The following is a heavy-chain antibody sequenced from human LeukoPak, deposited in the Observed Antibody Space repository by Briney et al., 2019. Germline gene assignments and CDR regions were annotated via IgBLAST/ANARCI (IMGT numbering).Heavy chain of an antibody. CDR3: ARDEITAEGARDIDY. D-gene: IGHD6-13*01. V-gene: IGHV1-46*01. CDR1: GYTFTDYY. J-gene: IGHJ4*02. Sequence: ASVKVSFKASGYTFTDYYLHWVRQAPGQGLEWMGIINANDAWTKYLQKFQGRLTLTRDTSTSTVYMNLGSLRAEDTAVYYCARDEITAEGARDIDYWGQGTLVTVSS. CDR2: INANDAWT.